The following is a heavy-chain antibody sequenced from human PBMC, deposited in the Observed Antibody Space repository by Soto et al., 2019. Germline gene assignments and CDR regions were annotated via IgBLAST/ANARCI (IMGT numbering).Heavy chain of an antibody. V-gene: IGHV3-23*01. D-gene: IGHD3-10*01. CDR1: GFTFSSYA. CDR2: ISGSGGST. J-gene: IGHJ4*02. CDR3: AKDAAVHYYGSGNYPYYFDY. Sequence: EVQLLESGGGLVQPGGSLRLSCAASGFTFSSYAMSWVRQAPGKGLEWVSAISGSGGSTYYADSVKGRFTISRDNSKNTLYLQMNSLRAEDTAVYYCAKDAAVHYYGSGNYPYYFDYWGQGTLVTVSS.